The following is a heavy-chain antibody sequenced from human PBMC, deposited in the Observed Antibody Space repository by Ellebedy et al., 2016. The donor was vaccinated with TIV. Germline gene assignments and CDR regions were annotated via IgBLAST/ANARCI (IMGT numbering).Heavy chain of an antibody. D-gene: IGHD2-21*02. J-gene: IGHJ6*02. CDR1: GFTFSSYC. V-gene: IGHV3-30*04. CDR3: ARDEEGDDYGMDV. Sequence: GESLKISCAASGFTFSSYCIHWVRQAPGKGLEWVAVISYDGSNKYYADSVKGRFTISRDNAKNSLYLQMNSLRAEDTAVYYCARDEEGDDYGMDVWGQGTTVTVSS. CDR2: ISYDGSNK.